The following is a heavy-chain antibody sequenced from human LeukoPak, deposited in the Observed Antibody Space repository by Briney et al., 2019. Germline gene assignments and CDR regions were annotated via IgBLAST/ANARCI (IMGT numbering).Heavy chain of an antibody. CDR1: GYSISSGYY. CDR2: IYHSGST. Sequence: SETLSLTCTVSGYSISSGYYWGWIRQPPGKGLEWIGSIYHSGSTYYNPSLKSRVTISVDTSKNQFSLKLSSVTAADTAVYYCAHSVGATDAFDIWGQGAMVTVSS. V-gene: IGHV4-38-2*02. D-gene: IGHD1-26*01. CDR3: AHSVGATDAFDI. J-gene: IGHJ3*02.